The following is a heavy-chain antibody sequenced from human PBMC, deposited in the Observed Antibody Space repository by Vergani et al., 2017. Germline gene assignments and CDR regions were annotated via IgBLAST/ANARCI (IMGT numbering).Heavy chain of an antibody. CDR3: ARDLRVLYNRFDP. CDR1: GFTFNQYG. Sequence: QVQLVESGGGVVQPGRSLRLSCAASGFTFNQYGMHWVRQAPGKGLEWVAVTGYDGNNKQYADSVKGRFTISRDNSKSTMYLQMNSLRDEDTGVYYCARDLRVLYNRFDPWGQGTLVTVSS. J-gene: IGHJ5*02. V-gene: IGHV3-33*01. CDR2: TGYDGNNK. D-gene: IGHD1-14*01.